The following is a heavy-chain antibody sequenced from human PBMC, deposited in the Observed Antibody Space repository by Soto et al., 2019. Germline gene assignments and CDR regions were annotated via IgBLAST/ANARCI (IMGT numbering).Heavy chain of an antibody. CDR2: IYPGDSDT. CDR1: GYSFTSYW. CDR3: ARRRNRGYCSSTSCPYYFDY. D-gene: IGHD2-2*01. J-gene: IGHJ4*02. V-gene: IGHV5-51*01. Sequence: GESLKISCKGSGYSFTSYWIGWVRQMPGKGLEWMGIIYPGDSDTRYSPSFQGQVTISADKSISTAYLQWSSLKASDTAMYYCARRRNRGYCSSTSCPYYFDYWGQGTLVTVSS.